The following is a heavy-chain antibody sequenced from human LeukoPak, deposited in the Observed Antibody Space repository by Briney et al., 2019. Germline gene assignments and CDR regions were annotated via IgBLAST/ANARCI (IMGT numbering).Heavy chain of an antibody. D-gene: IGHD3-3*01. J-gene: IGHJ4*02. CDR3: ARVLRGGDFWSGYYMSIFDY. V-gene: IGHV3-33*01. CDR2: IWYDGSQK. Sequence: GGSLRLSCAASGLTFSSHGMHWVRQAPGKGLEWVAAIWYDGSQKYYADSVKGRFTISRDNSKNTLYLQMNSLRAEDTAVYYCARVLRGGDFWSGYYMSIFDYWGQGTLVTVSS. CDR1: GLTFSSHG.